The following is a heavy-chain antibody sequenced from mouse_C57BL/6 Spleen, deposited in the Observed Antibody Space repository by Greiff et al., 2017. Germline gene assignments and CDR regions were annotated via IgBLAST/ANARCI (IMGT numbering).Heavy chain of an antibody. D-gene: IGHD1-1*01. Sequence: EVQVVESGGGLVKPGGSLKLSCAASGFTFSSYAMSWVRQTPEKRLEWVATISDGGSYTYYPSNVKGRFTISRDNAKNNLYLQMSHLKSEDTAMYYCVREALYYYGGGYCDVWGTGTTVTVSS. V-gene: IGHV5-4*01. CDR3: VREALYYYGGGYCDV. CDR1: GFTFSSYA. CDR2: ISDGGSYT. J-gene: IGHJ1*03.